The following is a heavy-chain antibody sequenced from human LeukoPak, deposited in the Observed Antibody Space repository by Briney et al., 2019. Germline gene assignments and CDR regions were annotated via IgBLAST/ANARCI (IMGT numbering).Heavy chain of an antibody. CDR3: ATIYGDYSGY. CDR2: IYPGDSTS. Sequence: GESLKISCKGSGYTFGSYWIGWVRHMPGKGLEWIGSIYPGDSTSKYSPSVQGQVTFSADTSINTAYLQWSSLKASDTAMYYCATIYGDYSGYWGQGTLVTVSS. D-gene: IGHD4-17*01. V-gene: IGHV5-51*01. J-gene: IGHJ4*02. CDR1: GYTFGSYW.